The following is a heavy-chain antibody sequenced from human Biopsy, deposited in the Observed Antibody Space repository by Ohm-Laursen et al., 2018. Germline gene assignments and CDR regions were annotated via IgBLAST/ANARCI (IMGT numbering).Heavy chain of an antibody. V-gene: IGHV1-69*13. D-gene: IGHD1/OR15-1a*01. J-gene: IGHJ5*02. CDR2: IIGIFRTA. Sequence: GASVKVSCNASGFTFNRSAMQWVRQAPGQGLEWMGGIIGIFRTAHYAQKFQGRVTITADEFMSTAYMELSSLRSEDTAVYYCARGGGYNWNNGWFDPWGQGTLVTVSS. CDR3: ARGGGYNWNNGWFDP. CDR1: GFTFNRSA.